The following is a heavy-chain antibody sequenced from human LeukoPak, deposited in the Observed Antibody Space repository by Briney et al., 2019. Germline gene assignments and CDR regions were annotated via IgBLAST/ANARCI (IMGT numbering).Heavy chain of an antibody. CDR3: ARIEKWVYYFDY. CDR2: IYYSGST. J-gene: IGHJ4*02. V-gene: IGHV4-59*08. D-gene: IGHD2-8*01. CDR1: GGSISSYY. Sequence: SETLSLTCTVSGGSISSYYWSWIRQPPGKGLEWIGYIYYSGSTNYNPSLKSRVTMSVDTSKNQFSLKLSSVTAADTAVYYCARIEKWVYYFDYWGQGTLVTASS.